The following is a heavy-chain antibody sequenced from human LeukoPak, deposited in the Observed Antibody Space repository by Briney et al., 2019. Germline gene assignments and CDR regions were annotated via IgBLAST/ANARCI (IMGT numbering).Heavy chain of an antibody. J-gene: IGHJ4*02. V-gene: IGHV1-46*01. D-gene: IGHD3-9*01. Sequence: ASVKVSCKASGYTFTSYYMHWVRQAPGQGLEWMGIINPSGGSTSYAQKFQGRVTMTRDTSTSTVYMELSSLRSEDTAVYYCASGEPKYYDILTGYYPFDYWAREPWSPSPQ. CDR2: INPSGGST. CDR1: GYTFTSYY. CDR3: ASGEPKYYDILTGYYPFDY.